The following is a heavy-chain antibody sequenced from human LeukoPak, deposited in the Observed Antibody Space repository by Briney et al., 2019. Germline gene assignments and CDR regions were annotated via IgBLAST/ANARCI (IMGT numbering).Heavy chain of an antibody. J-gene: IGHJ5*02. D-gene: IGHD3-10*01. V-gene: IGHV4-34*01. Sequence: ASETLSLTCAVYGGSSSGYYWSWIRQPPGKGLEWIGEINHSGSTNYNPSLKSRVTISVDTSKNQFSLKLSSVTAADTAVYYCARLGYYYGSGSSHWFDPWGQGTLVTVSS. CDR1: GGSSSGYY. CDR3: ARLGYYYGSGSSHWFDP. CDR2: INHSGST.